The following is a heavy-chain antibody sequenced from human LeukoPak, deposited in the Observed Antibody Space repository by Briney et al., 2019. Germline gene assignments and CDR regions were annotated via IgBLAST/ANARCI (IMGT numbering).Heavy chain of an antibody. CDR3: ARDGDNWNDGWFDP. Sequence: SETLSLTCTVSGYSISSGYFWGWIRQPPGKGLEWIGTIYNSGSTYYNASLESRVTISVDTSKNQFSLKLSSVTAADTAVYYCARDGDNWNDGWFDPWGQGTLVTVSS. D-gene: IGHD1-20*01. J-gene: IGHJ5*02. CDR1: GYSISSGYF. V-gene: IGHV4-38-2*02. CDR2: IYNSGST.